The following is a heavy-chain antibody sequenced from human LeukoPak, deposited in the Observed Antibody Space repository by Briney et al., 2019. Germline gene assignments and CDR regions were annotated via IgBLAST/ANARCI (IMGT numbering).Heavy chain of an antibody. D-gene: IGHD6-19*01. CDR1: GFILNNYY. Sequence: PGGSLRLSCAASGFILNNYYMHWVRQAPGKGLEWVASIQHGGGNQYYVDSVKGRFTISRDNSKNTLYLQMNSLRTEDTAVYYCAKREAVAAMSDFDCWGQGTLVTVSS. CDR3: AKREAVAAMSDFDC. J-gene: IGHJ4*02. V-gene: IGHV3-30*02. CDR2: IQHGGGNQ.